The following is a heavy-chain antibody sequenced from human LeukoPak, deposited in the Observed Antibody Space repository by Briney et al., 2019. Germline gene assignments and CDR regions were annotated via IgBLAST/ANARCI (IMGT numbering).Heavy chain of an antibody. Sequence: SETLSLTCAVYGGSFSGYYWSWIRQPPGKGLEWIGEINRSGSTNYNPSLKSRVTISVDTSKNQFSLKLSSVTAADTAVYYCARVVVRGVSYYYYMDVWGKGTTVTVSS. D-gene: IGHD3-10*01. CDR3: ARVVVRGVSYYYYMDV. V-gene: IGHV4-34*01. CDR1: GGSFSGYY. CDR2: INRSGST. J-gene: IGHJ6*03.